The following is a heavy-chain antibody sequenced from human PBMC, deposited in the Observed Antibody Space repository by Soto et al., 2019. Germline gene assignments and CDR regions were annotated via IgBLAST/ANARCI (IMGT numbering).Heavy chain of an antibody. CDR2: ISYDGSNK. V-gene: IGHV3-30*18. Sequence: QVQLVESGGAVVQPGRSLRLSCAASGFTFSSYGIHWVRQAPGKGLEWVAVISYDGSNKYYADSLKGRFTISRDNSKNTLYLQMNSLRAEDTAVYYCAKDNDFWSGSIAYWGQGTLVTVSS. D-gene: IGHD3-3*01. CDR1: GFTFSSYG. CDR3: AKDNDFWSGSIAY. J-gene: IGHJ4*02.